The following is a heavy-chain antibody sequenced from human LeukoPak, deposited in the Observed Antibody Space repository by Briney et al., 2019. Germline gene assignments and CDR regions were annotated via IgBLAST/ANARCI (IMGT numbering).Heavy chain of an antibody. J-gene: IGHJ4*02. Sequence: PSQTLSLTCTVSGGSISSGSYYWSWIRQPAGKGLEWIVRIYTSGSTNYNPSLKSRVTISVDTSKNQFSLKLSSVTAADTAVYYCARGIAARLNYFDYWGQGTLVTVSS. CDR3: ARGIAARLNYFDY. CDR1: GGSISSGSYY. D-gene: IGHD6-6*01. V-gene: IGHV4-61*02. CDR2: IYTSGST.